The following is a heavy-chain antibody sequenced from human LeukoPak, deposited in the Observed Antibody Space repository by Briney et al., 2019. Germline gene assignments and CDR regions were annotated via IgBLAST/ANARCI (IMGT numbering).Heavy chain of an antibody. CDR2: IIPIFGIA. V-gene: IGHV1-69*04. J-gene: IGHJ4*02. Sequence: SVKVSCKASGGTFSSYAISWVRQAPGQGLEWMGRIIPIFGIANYAQKFQGRVTITADKPTSTAYMELSSLRSEDTAVYYCAIGIAAMKGDFDYWGQGTLVTVSS. CDR3: AIGIAAMKGDFDY. CDR1: GGTFSSYA. D-gene: IGHD2-2*01.